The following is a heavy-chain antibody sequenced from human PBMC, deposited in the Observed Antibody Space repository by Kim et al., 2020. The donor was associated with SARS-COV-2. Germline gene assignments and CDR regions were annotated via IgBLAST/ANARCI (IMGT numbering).Heavy chain of an antibody. CDR3: AAWRPTDSVYCSTSSCQVIYYFDY. J-gene: IGHJ4*02. D-gene: IGHD2-2*01. CDR2: INTNTGNP. V-gene: IGHV7-4-1*02. Sequence: ASVKVSCKASGYTFSSNAMNWVRQAPGQGPEWMGWINTNTGNPTYAQGFAGRYVFSLDTSVSTAYLQINNLKAEDSAVYYCAAWRPTDSVYCSTSSCQVIYYFDYWGQGTLVTVSA. CDR1: GYTFSSNA.